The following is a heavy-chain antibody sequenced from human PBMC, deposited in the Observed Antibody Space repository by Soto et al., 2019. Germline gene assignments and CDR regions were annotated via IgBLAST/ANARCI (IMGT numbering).Heavy chain of an antibody. J-gene: IGHJ4*02. CDR1: GYAFTTYG. V-gene: IGHV1-18*01. CDR3: ARGRDGDY. Sequence: QVHLVQSGAEVKKPGASVKVSCKGSGYAFTTYGITWVRQAPGQGLEWMGWISAHNGNTNYAQKLQGRVTVTRDTSTSTAYMELRSLRSDDTAVYYWARGRDGDYCGQGALVTVSS. D-gene: IGHD6-6*01. CDR2: ISAHNGNT.